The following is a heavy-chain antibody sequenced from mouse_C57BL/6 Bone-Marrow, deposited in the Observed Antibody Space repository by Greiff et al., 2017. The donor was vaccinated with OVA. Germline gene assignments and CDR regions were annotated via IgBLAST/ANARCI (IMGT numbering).Heavy chain of an antibody. Sequence: QVQLKQSGAELVRPGTSVKVSCKASGYAFTNYLIEWVKQRPGQGLEWIGVINPGSGGTNYNEKFKGKATLTADKSSSTAYMQLSSLTSEDSAVYFCARALDYYGSSYVGTTFDYWGQGTTLTVSS. J-gene: IGHJ2*01. CDR1: GYAFTNYL. CDR2: INPGSGGT. V-gene: IGHV1-54*01. D-gene: IGHD1-1*01. CDR3: ARALDYYGSSYVGTTFDY.